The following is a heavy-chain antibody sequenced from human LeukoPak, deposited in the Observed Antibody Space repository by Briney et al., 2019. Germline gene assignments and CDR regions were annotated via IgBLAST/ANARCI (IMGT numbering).Heavy chain of an antibody. J-gene: IGHJ4*02. CDR2: IYFSGGT. V-gene: IGHV4-39*07. D-gene: IGHD3-10*01. CDR3: ARAYYGSGSLVY. Sequence: SETPSLTCTVSGDSISSSNCYWGWIRQPPGKGLEWIGSIYFSGGTYYNASLKSRVTISVDTSRNQFSLKLSSVTAADTAVYYCARAYYGSGSLVYWGQGTLVTVSS. CDR1: GDSISSSNCY.